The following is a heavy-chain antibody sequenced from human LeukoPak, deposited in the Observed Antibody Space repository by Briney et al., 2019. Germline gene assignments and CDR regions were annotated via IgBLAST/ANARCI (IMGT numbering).Heavy chain of an antibody. CDR3: ARRAGGYSHPYDY. CDR1: GFTVSGNY. V-gene: IGHV3-53*01. D-gene: IGHD4-23*01. Sequence: PGGSLRLSCAVSGFTVSGNYMSWVRQAPGKGLEWVSLIYSGGTTYYADSVKGRFNISRDNSKNTLYLQMNSLRAEDTAVYYCARRAGGYSHPYDYWGQGILVTVSS. J-gene: IGHJ4*02. CDR2: IYSGGTT.